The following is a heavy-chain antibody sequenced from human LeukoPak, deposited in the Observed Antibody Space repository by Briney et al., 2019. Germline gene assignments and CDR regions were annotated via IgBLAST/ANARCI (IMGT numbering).Heavy chain of an antibody. D-gene: IGHD3-9*01. CDR3: ARQTVRYFDWSDAFDI. Sequence: SETLSLTCTVSGGSISSSSYYWGWIRQPPGKGLEWIGSIYYSGSTYYNPSLKSRVTIPVDTSKKQVSLKLSSVTAADTAVYYCARQTVRYFDWSDAFDIWGQGTMVTVSS. J-gene: IGHJ3*02. CDR2: IYYSGST. CDR1: GGSISSSSYY. V-gene: IGHV4-39*01.